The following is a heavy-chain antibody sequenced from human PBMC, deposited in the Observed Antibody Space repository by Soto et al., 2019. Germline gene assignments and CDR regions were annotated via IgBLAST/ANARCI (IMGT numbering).Heavy chain of an antibody. Sequence: QVQLVQSGAEEKKPGASVKVSCKASGYTFTSYAMHWVRQAPGQRLEWMGWINAGNGNTKYSQKFQGRVTITRDTSASTAYMELRSLRSEDTAVYYCARDPESVMYYDCWCGYWFDPWGQGTLVTVSS. CDR3: ARDPESVMYYDCWCGYWFDP. CDR1: GYTFTSYA. D-gene: IGHD3-3*01. J-gene: IGHJ5*02. CDR2: INAGNGNT. V-gene: IGHV1-3*05.